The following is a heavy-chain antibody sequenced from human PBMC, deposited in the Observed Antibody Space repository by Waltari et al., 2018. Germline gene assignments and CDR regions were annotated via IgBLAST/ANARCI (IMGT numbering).Heavy chain of an antibody. V-gene: IGHV4-39*01. CDR3: ASQRIAAAGRAFDI. CDR1: GGSISSSSYY. CDR2: IYYSGST. Sequence: QLQLQESGPGLVKPSETLSLTCTVSGGSISSSSYYWGWIRQPPGKGLEWIGSIYYSGSTYYNPSLKSRVTISVDTSKNQFSLKLSSVTAADTAVYYCASQRIAAAGRAFDIWGQGTMVTVSS. D-gene: IGHD6-13*01. J-gene: IGHJ3*02.